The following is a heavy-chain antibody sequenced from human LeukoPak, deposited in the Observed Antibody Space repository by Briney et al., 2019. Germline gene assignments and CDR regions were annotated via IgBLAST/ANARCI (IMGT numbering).Heavy chain of an antibody. CDR3: ARDLRAGGTWSYGVYFDL. J-gene: IGHJ2*01. CDR1: GFTFSSYG. D-gene: IGHD4-17*01. V-gene: IGHV3-30*03. Sequence: PGRSLRLSCAASGFTFSSYGIHWVRQAPGKGLEWVAVISYDGSNKYYADSVKGRFTISRDNSKNTLYLQMNSLRAEDTAVYYCARDLRAGGTWSYGVYFDLWGRGTLVTVSS. CDR2: ISYDGSNK.